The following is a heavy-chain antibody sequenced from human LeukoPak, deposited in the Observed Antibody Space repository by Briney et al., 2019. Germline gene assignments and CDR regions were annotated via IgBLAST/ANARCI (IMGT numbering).Heavy chain of an antibody. CDR3: ARKAAGLTFDY. J-gene: IGHJ4*02. CDR1: GFTFSSYR. V-gene: IGHV3-74*01. D-gene: IGHD6-13*01. Sequence: GGSLRLSCAASGFTFSSYRMHWGRQAPGKGLVWVSRINSDGSSTNYADSVKGRFTISRGNAENTLYLQMNSLRAEDTAVYYFARKAAGLTFDYWGQGTLVTVSS. CDR2: INSDGSST.